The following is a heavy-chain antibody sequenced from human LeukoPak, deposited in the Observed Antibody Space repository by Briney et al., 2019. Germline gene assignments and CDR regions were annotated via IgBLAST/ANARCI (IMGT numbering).Heavy chain of an antibody. D-gene: IGHD3-10*01. V-gene: IGHV3-7*01. Sequence: GGSLRLSCAASGFTFSSYWMSWVRQGPGKGLEWVTNIKQDGSEKYYVDSVKGRFTISRDNAKNSLYLQMNSLRVEDTAVYYCARHIYYYGSGSYYGYYYMDVWGKGTTVTVSS. CDR2: IKQDGSEK. CDR1: GFTFSSYW. J-gene: IGHJ6*03. CDR3: ARHIYYYGSGSYYGYYYMDV.